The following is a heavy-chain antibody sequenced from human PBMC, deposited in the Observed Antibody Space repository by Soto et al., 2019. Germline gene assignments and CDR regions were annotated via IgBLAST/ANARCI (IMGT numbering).Heavy chain of an antibody. CDR2: IYPGDSDT. J-gene: IGHJ4*02. V-gene: IGHV5-51*04. CDR3: ASKTVYNSSGSHFDY. Sequence: GEYLKISCKGSGYSFTSYWIGWVRQMPGKGLEWMGIIYPGDSDTRYSPSFQGQVTISADKPLSTAYPQWSSLKAADTAMYYCASKTVYNSSGSHFDYCGQGTLVTVSS. D-gene: IGHD6-13*01. CDR1: GYSFTSYW.